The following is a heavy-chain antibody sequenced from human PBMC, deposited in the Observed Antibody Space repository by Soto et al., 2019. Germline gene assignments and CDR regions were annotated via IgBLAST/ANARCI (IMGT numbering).Heavy chain of an antibody. CDR2: MNPGSGKT. CDR1: GYTFINYD. J-gene: IGHJ5*02. CDR3: ARMASSGTLNWFDP. Sequence: GASVKVSFKASGYTFINYDISWLRQATGQGLEWMGWMNPGSGKTGYANKFQGRVTMTRDASTSTAHLELSSLTSEDTAVYYCARMASSGTLNWFDPWGQGTLVTV. V-gene: IGHV1-8*02.